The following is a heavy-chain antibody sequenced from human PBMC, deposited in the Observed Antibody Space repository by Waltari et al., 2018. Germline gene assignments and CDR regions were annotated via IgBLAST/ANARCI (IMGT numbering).Heavy chain of an antibody. J-gene: IGHJ4*02. V-gene: IGHV1-2*02. Sequence: QVQLVQSGAEVKKPGASVKVSCKASGYTFTAYYMHWVRQAPGQGLEWMGWINPNSGGTNYGQKFQGRVTMTRDTSITTAYMELSRLTSDDTAVYYCSRSEQIVPAAMIGYWGQGTLVTVSS. CDR1: GYTFTAYY. D-gene: IGHD2-2*01. CDR3: SRSEQIVPAAMIGY. CDR2: INPNSGGT.